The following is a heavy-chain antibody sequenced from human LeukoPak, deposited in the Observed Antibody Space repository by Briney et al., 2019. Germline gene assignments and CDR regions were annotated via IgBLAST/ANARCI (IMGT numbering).Heavy chain of an antibody. J-gene: IGHJ2*01. Sequence: PSETLSLTCTVSGGSISSYYWSWIRQPPGKGLEWIGYLYHSGTTNYNPSLKSRVTILVDTSKNEFSLKLTSVTAADTAVYYCARLGYNDYVARCFDLWGRGTLVTVSS. CDR1: GGSISSYY. V-gene: IGHV4-59*08. CDR2: LYHSGTT. D-gene: IGHD5-24*01. CDR3: ARLGYNDYVARCFDL.